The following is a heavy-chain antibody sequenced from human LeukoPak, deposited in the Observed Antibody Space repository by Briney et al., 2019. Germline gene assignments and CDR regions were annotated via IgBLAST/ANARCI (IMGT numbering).Heavy chain of an antibody. Sequence: PSETLSLTCTVSGGSISSYYWSWIRQPPGKGLEWIGYIYYSGSTNYNPSLKSRVTISVDTSKNQFSLKLSSVTAADTAVYYCARDGELGLYFDYWGQGTLVTVSS. CDR1: GGSISSYY. CDR3: ARDGELGLYFDY. V-gene: IGHV4-59*01. J-gene: IGHJ4*02. CDR2: IYYSGST. D-gene: IGHD6-13*01.